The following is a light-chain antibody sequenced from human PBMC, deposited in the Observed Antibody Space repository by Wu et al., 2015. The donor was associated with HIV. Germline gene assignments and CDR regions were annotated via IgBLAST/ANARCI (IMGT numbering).Light chain of an antibody. CDR2: KAS. J-gene: IGKJ1*01. Sequence: DIQMTQSPLTLSASVGDRVTITCRASQSISTWLAWYQQKPGKAPKLLIYKASTLESGVPSRFSGSGSGTEFTLTISSLQPDDFANYYCQQYSSNSWTFGHGTKVE. CDR1: QSISTW. CDR3: QQYSSNSWT. V-gene: IGKV1-5*03.